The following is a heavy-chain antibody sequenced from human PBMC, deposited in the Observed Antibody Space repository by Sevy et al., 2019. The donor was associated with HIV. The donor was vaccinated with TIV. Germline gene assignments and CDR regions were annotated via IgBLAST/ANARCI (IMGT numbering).Heavy chain of an antibody. CDR1: GFTFSSYA. J-gene: IGHJ4*02. V-gene: IGHV3-23*01. Sequence: GVSLRLSCAASGFTFSSYAMTWVRQAPGKGLEWVSSISGSGGNTYYADSVKGRFTISRDSSKNTVSLQMNSLRAEDTAVYYCAKDGLWLSVAYWGQGTLVTVSS. CDR3: AKDGLWLSVAY. CDR2: ISGSGGNT. D-gene: IGHD5-18*01.